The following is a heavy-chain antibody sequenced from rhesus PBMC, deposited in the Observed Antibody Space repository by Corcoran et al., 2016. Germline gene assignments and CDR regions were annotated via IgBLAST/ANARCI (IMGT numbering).Heavy chain of an antibody. D-gene: IGHD6-31*01. CDR1: GFTFSNYG. J-gene: IGHJ4*01. CDR3: ARGASGAGDY. V-gene: IGHV3-22*01. Sequence: EVQLVESGGGLVQPGGSLRLSCVASGFTFSNYGFHWVRQAPGKGLQCVSASESNGDTTLYTDSVKGRFTIARENAKNTLYLRVDSLKVDDTAVYYCARGASGAGDYWGQGVLVTVSS. CDR2: SESNGDTT.